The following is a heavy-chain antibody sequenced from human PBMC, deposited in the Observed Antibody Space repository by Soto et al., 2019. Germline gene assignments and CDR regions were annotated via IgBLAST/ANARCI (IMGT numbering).Heavy chain of an antibody. CDR3: ASGEGQNGHDTRFDH. J-gene: IGHJ4*02. V-gene: IGHV3-30*03. Sequence: QMHLVESGGGLVQPAMSLRLSCAVSGVTFTNHGIHWVRQAPGKGLEWVAAISYNGIDKWYVDSVKGRFTISRDNFGDKAYLQMNGLRPEDTAVYYCASGEGQNGHDTRFDHWGQGTLVTVSS. CDR1: GVTFTNHG. D-gene: IGHD5-12*01. CDR2: ISYNGIDK.